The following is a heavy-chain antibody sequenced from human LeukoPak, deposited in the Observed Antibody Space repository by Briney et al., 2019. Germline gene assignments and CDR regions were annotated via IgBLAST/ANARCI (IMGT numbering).Heavy chain of an antibody. D-gene: IGHD5-24*01. V-gene: IGHV4-34*01. Sequence: SETLSLTYAVYGGSFSGYYWSWIRQPPGKGLEWIGEINHSGSTNYNPSLKSRVTISVDTSKNQFSLKLSSVTAADTAVYYCARGGRGYNYHYFDYWGQGTLVTVSS. CDR2: INHSGST. CDR1: GGSFSGYY. CDR3: ARGGRGYNYHYFDY. J-gene: IGHJ4*02.